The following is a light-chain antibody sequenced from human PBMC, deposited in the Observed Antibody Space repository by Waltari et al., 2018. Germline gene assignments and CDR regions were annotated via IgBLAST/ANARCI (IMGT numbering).Light chain of an antibody. CDR2: GTS. J-gene: IGKJ5*01. CDR1: QSISSSY. V-gene: IGKV3-20*01. CDR3: QHYDSSSIT. Sequence: EIVLTQSPGTLSLSPGERATLPCRASQSISSSYLAWYQQKPGQAPRLLISGTSSRATGIPDRFSGSGSGTDFTLTISRLEPEDFAVYYCQHYDSSSITFGQGTRLEIK.